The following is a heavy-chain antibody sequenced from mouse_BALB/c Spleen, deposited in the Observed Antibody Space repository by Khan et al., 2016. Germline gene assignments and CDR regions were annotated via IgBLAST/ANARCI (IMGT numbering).Heavy chain of an antibody. J-gene: IGHJ3*01. CDR1: GYTFTNYG. D-gene: IGHD1-1*01. V-gene: IGHV9-3-1*01. CDR3: ARPDYGSSRGVAY. Sequence: QIQLVQSGPELKKPGETVRISCKASGYTFTNYGMNWVKQAPGKGLKWMGWINTYTGEPTYADDFKGRFAFSLDTSASSAYLQINNLKNEDTATYVCARPDYGSSRGVAYWGQGTLVTVSA. CDR2: INTYTGEP.